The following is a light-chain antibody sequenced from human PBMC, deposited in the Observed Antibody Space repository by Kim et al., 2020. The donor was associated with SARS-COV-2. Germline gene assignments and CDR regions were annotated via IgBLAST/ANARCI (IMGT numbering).Light chain of an antibody. CDR2: EDN. CDR1: RTSIAGND. J-gene: IGLJ3*02. Sequence: LASTGTRSRTSIAGNDVHLCQQRPGSAPTTVSYEDNQRPSGVPDRFSGSIDSSSNSASLTISGLKTEDEADYYCQSYDSSNHWVFGGGTQLTVL. CDR3: QSYDSSNHWV. V-gene: IGLV6-57*03.